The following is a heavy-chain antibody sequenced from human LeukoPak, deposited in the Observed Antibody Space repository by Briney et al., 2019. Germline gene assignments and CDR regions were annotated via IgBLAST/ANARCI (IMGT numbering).Heavy chain of an antibody. CDR1: GYTFTSYD. V-gene: IGHV1-8*03. CDR2: MNPNSGNT. Sequence: GASVKVSCKASGYTFTSYDINWVRQATGQGLEWMGWMNPNSGNTGYAQKFQGRVTITRNTSISTAYMELSSLRSEDTAVYYCAREALWFGELDYWGQGTLVTVSS. J-gene: IGHJ4*02. D-gene: IGHD3-10*01. CDR3: AREALWFGELDY.